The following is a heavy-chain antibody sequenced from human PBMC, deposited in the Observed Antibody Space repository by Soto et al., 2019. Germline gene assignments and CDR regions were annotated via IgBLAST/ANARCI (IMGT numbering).Heavy chain of an antibody. CDR1: GFTFSDYA. D-gene: IGHD4-4*01. Sequence: EVQLLESGGGLVQPGGSLRLSCSVSGFTFSDYAMNWVRQAPGKGLEWVSAVSGRGDGTFYADSVKGRFTISRDNSKNTVYMQMSSLTADDTAVYYCAKDVTEVLPDYGMAVGGRGTTVKVSS. CDR3: AKDVTEVLPDYGMAV. V-gene: IGHV3-23*01. J-gene: IGHJ6*02. CDR2: VSGRGDGT.